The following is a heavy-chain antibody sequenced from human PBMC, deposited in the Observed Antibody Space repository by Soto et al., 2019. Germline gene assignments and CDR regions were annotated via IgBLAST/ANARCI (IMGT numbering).Heavy chain of an antibody. J-gene: IGHJ4*02. CDR1: GYTFTSYA. V-gene: IGHV1-3*01. Sequence: ASVKFSCKASGYTFTSYAMHWVRQAPGQRLECMGWINAGDGNTKYSQKFQGRVTITRXTXXSXXXMXLXXLRSEDTAVYYCASGGSYSSGWYEIDYWGQGTLVTVSS. CDR2: INAGDGNT. CDR3: ASGGSYSSGWYEIDY. D-gene: IGHD6-19*01.